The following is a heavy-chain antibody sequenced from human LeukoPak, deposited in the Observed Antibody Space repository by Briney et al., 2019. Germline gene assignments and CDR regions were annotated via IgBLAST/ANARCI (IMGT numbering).Heavy chain of an antibody. V-gene: IGHV4-59*01. CDR1: GGSISSYY. CDR3: ARDLGYSGYEPTGDYYYGMDV. CDR2: IYYSGST. Sequence: PSETLSLTCTVSGGSISSYYWSWVRQPPGKGLEWLGYIYYSGSTNYNPSLKSRVTISVDTSKNQFSLKLSSVTAADTAVYYCARDLGYSGYEPTGDYYYGMDVWGQGTTVTVSS. D-gene: IGHD5-12*01. J-gene: IGHJ6*02.